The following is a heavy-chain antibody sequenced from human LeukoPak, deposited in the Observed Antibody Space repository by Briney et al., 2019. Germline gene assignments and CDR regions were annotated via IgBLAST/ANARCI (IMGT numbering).Heavy chain of an antibody. CDR2: TYYSGST. Sequence: PSETLSLTCTVSGGSISSSSYYWGWIRQPPGKGLEWIGSTYYSGSTYYNPSLKSRVTISVDTSKNQFSLKLSSVTAADTAVYYCARVWFGEPLDAFDIWGQGTMVTVSS. J-gene: IGHJ3*02. CDR3: ARVWFGEPLDAFDI. CDR1: GGSISSSSYY. V-gene: IGHV4-39*07. D-gene: IGHD3-10*01.